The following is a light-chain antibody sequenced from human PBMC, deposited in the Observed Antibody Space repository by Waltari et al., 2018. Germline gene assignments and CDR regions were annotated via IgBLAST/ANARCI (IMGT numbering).Light chain of an antibody. J-gene: IGKJ1*01. CDR3: QKYGTLPAT. CDR1: QSISRF. CDR2: DAS. V-gene: IGKV3-20*01. Sequence: DIFLTQSPGTLSLSPWEGATRSSRASQSISRFLAWYQQKPGQAPRLRIYDASTRATGIPDMFSGSVSGTDFSLTISRLEPEDFAVYYCQKYGTLPATFGQGTKVEIK.